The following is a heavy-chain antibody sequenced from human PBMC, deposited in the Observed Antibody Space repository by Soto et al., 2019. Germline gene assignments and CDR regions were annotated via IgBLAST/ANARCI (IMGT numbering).Heavy chain of an antibody. V-gene: IGHV5-51*01. CDR2: IYPGDSDT. CDR1: GYNFATDW. Sequence: GESLKISCKASGYNFATDWIGWVRQMPGKGLEWMGIIYPGDSDTRYSPSFHGQVTISADTSISTAYLQWSSLKASDSAMYYCARPLTGNRGGESFDSWGQGTLVTVSS. CDR3: ARPLTGNRGGESFDS. D-gene: IGHD7-27*01. J-gene: IGHJ4*02.